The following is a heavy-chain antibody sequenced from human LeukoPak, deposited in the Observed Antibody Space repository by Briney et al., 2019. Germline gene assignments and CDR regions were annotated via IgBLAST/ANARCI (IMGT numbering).Heavy chain of an antibody. CDR2: IKTETDGGTT. Sequence: GGSLRLSCVASGFTFTNAWMTWVRQTPGKGLEWVGLIKTETDGGTTDYAAPVKGRFTISRDDSKNTVYLQMNSPKIEDTAVYYCTTEPRYSYGLFDYWGQGTLVTVSS. V-gene: IGHV3-15*01. D-gene: IGHD5-18*01. J-gene: IGHJ4*02. CDR3: TTEPRYSYGLFDY. CDR1: GFTFTNAW.